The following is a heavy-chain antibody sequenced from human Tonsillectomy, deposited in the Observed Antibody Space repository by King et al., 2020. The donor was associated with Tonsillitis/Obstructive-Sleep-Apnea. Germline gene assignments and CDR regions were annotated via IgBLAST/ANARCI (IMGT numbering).Heavy chain of an antibody. D-gene: IGHD7-27*01. CDR2: IVSFGTTI. Sequence: VQLVESGGGLVQPGESLRLSCAASGFTFSSYEMNWVRQAPGKGLEWVSYIVSFGTTIYYADSVKGRFTISRDNAKNSLYLQMNSLRAEDTAVYYCAGERGPGVDYWGQGTLVTVSS. CDR3: AGERGPGVDY. CDR1: GFTFSSYE. V-gene: IGHV3-48*03. J-gene: IGHJ4*02.